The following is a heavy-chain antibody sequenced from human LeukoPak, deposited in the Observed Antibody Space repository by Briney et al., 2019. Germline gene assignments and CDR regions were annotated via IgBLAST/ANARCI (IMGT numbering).Heavy chain of an antibody. V-gene: IGHV4-59*08. CDR3: ARHGGGSYFDYEGNWFDP. J-gene: IGHJ5*02. CDR1: GGSISSYY. CDR2: IYYSGST. Sequence: SETLSLTCTISGGSISSYYWSWIRQPPGKGLEWIGYIYYSGSTNYNPSLKSRVTISVDTSKNQFSLKLSSVTAADTAVYYCARHGGGSYFDYEGNWFDPWGQGTLVTVSS. D-gene: IGHD1-26*01.